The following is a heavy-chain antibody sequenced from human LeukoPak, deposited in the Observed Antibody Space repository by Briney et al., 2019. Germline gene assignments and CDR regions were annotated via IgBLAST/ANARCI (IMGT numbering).Heavy chain of an antibody. CDR2: IRSKANSYAT. J-gene: IGHJ4*02. V-gene: IGHV3-73*01. CDR1: GFTFSGSA. D-gene: IGHD6-19*01. CDR3: ARVTAVAGTSVGVDA. Sequence: GGSLRLSCAASGFTFSGSAMHWVRQASGKGLEWVGHIRSKANSYATAYAASVKGRFTISRDNAKNTLYLQMNSLRAEDTAVYYCARVTAVAGTSVGVDAWGQGILVTVS.